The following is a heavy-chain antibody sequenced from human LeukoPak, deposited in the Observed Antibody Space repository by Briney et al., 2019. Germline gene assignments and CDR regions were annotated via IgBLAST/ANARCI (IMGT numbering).Heavy chain of an antibody. CDR3: AKRGVVIRVILVGFHKEAYYFDS. D-gene: IGHD3-22*01. J-gene: IGHJ4*02. CDR1: GIALSNYG. CDR2: ITGSGGST. Sequence: GGSLRLSCAVSGIALSNYGMSWVRQAPGNGLEWVAGITGSGGSTNYADSVKGRFTISRDNPKNTLYLQMNSLRAEDTAVYFCAKRGVVIRVILVGFHKEAYYFDSWGQGALVTVSS. V-gene: IGHV3-23*01.